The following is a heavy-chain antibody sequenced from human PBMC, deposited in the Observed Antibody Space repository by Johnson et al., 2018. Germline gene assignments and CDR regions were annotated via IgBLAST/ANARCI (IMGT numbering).Heavy chain of an antibody. CDR3: AKDIVDTAKIHLYHYFYMDV. V-gene: IGHV3-30*18. Sequence: QVQLVESGGGVVQPGRSXRLSCAASGFTFSSYGMHWVRQAPGKGLEWVAIVSHDGNNKYYADSVKGRFTISRDNSKNTLYMQMNSLIPEDTAVYYCAKDIVDTAKIHLYHYFYMDVWGKGTTVTVSS. CDR2: VSHDGNNK. D-gene: IGHD5-18*01. CDR1: GFTFSSYG. J-gene: IGHJ6*03.